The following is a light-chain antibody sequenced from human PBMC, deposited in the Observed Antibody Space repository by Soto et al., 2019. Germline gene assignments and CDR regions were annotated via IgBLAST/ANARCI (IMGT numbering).Light chain of an antibody. CDR2: AGS. J-gene: IGKJ1*01. V-gene: IGKV1-17*01. CDR1: QGIRTD. Sequence: DIQMTQSPSSLSASVRDRVTITCRASQGIRTDLGWFQQKPGKAPKSMIYAGSKLQSGVLSRFSGTAAGREFSRTINGLQPDDVETDYCLQDFRCPWTFGQGTQVDIK. CDR3: LQDFRCPWT.